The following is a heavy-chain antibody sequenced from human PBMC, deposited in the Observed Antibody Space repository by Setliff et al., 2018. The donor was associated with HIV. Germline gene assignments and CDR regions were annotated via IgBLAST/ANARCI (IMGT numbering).Heavy chain of an antibody. CDR3: AKVFAFGVDGFDI. J-gene: IGHJ3*02. V-gene: IGHV3-23*01. D-gene: IGHD3-10*01. CDR2: ISSSGNTR. Sequence: GGSLRLSCAASGFTFSAYRMNWVRQAPGKGLEWVSSISSSGNTRYYADSVKGRFTISRDNSKNTLYLQMNSLRAEDTAVYYCAKVFAFGVDGFDIWGQGTMVTVSS. CDR1: GFTFSAYR.